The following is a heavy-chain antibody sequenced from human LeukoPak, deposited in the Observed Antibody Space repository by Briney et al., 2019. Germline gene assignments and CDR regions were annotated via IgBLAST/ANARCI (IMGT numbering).Heavy chain of an antibody. CDR1: GGAISSYY. V-gene: IGHV4-59*01. CDR3: ARDGLYDSSGYYMDS. J-gene: IGHJ4*02. D-gene: IGHD3-22*01. CDR2: IYYSGGT. Sequence: SETLSLTCTASGGAISSYYWSWIRQSPGKGLEWIGYIYYSGGTKYNPSLMSRVTISVDRARNQFSLSLRSVTAADTAVYYCARDGLYDSSGYYMDSWGQGTLVIVSS.